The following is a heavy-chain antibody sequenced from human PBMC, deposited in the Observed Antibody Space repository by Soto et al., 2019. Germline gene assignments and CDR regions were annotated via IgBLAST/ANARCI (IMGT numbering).Heavy chain of an antibody. D-gene: IGHD6-19*01. J-gene: IGHJ3*02. Sequence: LSLTCTVSGGSVSSGSYYWSWIRQPPEKRLEWIGYVYYSGSTDYNPSLKSRVTISVDTSRNQFSLKLRSVTAADTALYFCAKFGSGGHPRALDRWGQGTMVTVS. CDR2: VYYSGST. CDR1: GGSVSSGSYY. V-gene: IGHV4-61*01. CDR3: AKFGSGGHPRALDR.